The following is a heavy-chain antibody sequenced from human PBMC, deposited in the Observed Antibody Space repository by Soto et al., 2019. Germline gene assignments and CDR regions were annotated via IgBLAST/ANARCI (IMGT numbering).Heavy chain of an antibody. CDR2: IFSDAER. CDR1: GFSLTTGRMG. V-gene: IGHV2-26*01. CDR3: VRMNAESYSSYYAMDV. Sequence: SGPTLVNPTDTLTLTCNVSGFSLTTGRMGVSWIRQPPGKALEWLAHIFSDAERSYSRSLQGRLTVSKVGSGSHVVLTMTNMDPVDTGTYFCVRMNAESYSSYYAMDVWGQGTTVTV. J-gene: IGHJ6*02. D-gene: IGHD3-10*01.